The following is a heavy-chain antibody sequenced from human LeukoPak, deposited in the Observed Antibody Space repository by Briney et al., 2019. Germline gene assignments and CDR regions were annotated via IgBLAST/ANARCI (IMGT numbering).Heavy chain of an antibody. CDR2: FDPEDGET. J-gene: IGHJ4*02. Sequence: ASVEVSCKVSGYTLTELSMHWVRQAPGKGLEWMGGFDPEDGETIYAQKFQGRVTMTEDTSTDTAYMELSSLRSEDTAVYYCATPLRPVLRYFDWLLLGYWGQGTLVTVSS. V-gene: IGHV1-24*01. CDR1: GYTLTELS. CDR3: ATPLRPVLRYFDWLLLGY. D-gene: IGHD3-9*01.